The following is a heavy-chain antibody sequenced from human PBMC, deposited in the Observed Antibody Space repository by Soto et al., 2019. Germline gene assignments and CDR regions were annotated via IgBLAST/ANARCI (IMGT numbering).Heavy chain of an antibody. CDR2: IIPIFGTA. J-gene: IGHJ3*02. Sequence: SVEVSCKASGGTFSSYAISWVRQAPGQGLEWTGGIIPIFGTANYAQKFQGRVTITADESTSTAYMELSSLRSEDTAVYYCARGVVPAAIADAFDIWGQGTMVTVSS. CDR3: ARGVVPAAIADAFDI. CDR1: GGTFSSYA. D-gene: IGHD2-2*02. V-gene: IGHV1-69*13.